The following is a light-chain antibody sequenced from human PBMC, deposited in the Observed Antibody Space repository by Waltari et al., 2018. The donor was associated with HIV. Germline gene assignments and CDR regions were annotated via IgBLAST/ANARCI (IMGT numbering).Light chain of an antibody. CDR1: SSAIGDVNL. CDR2: EVT. CDR3: CSYGGSPYV. Sequence: HSALTQPASVSGSPGHAITISCTGASSAIGDVNLVSWYQQHPGRAPKLIIYEVTKRPSGISDRFSGSKSGNTASLTISGLQAEDEADYYCCSYGGSPYVLGSGTKVTVL. J-gene: IGLJ1*01. V-gene: IGLV2-23*02.